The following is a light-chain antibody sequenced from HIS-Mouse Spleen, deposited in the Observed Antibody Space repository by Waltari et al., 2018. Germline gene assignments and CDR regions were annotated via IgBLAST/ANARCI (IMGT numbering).Light chain of an antibody. Sequence: DIVMTQSPDSLAVSLGARATINCKSSQSVLYSSNNKNHLAWYQQKPGQPPKLLIYWASTRESGVPDRFSGSGSGTDFTLTISSLQAEDVAVYYCQQYYSTPTFGGGTKVEIK. CDR1: QSVLYSSNNKNH. CDR2: WAS. CDR3: QQYYSTPT. J-gene: IGKJ4*01. V-gene: IGKV4-1*01.